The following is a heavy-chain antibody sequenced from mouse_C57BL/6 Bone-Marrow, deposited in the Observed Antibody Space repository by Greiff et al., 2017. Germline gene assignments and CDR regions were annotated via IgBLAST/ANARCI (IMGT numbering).Heavy chain of an antibody. CDR1: GFTFSSYA. CDR2: ISDGGSYT. CDR3: ARDSRTVVAMDD. V-gene: IGHV5-4*01. Sequence: EVQVVESGGGLVKPGGSLKLSCAASGFTFSSYAMSWVRQTPEKRLEWVATISDGGSYTYYPDNVKGRFTISRANAKNNLYLQMSHLKSEDTAMYYCARDSRTVVAMDDWGQGTSVTVSS. D-gene: IGHD1-1*01. J-gene: IGHJ4*01.